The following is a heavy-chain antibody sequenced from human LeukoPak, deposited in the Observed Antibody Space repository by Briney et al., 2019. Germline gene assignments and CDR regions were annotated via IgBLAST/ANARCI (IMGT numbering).Heavy chain of an antibody. CDR2: IKQDGSEK. J-gene: IGHJ4*02. CDR3: AREYGSGSYLIFDY. V-gene: IGHV3-7*01. CDR1: GFTFSSYW. D-gene: IGHD3-10*01. Sequence: GGSLRLSCAASGFTFSSYWMSWVRQAPGKGLEWVANIKQDGSEKYYVDSVKGRFTISRDNAKNSLYLQMNSLRAEDTAVYYCAREYGSGSYLIFDYWGQGTLVTVSS.